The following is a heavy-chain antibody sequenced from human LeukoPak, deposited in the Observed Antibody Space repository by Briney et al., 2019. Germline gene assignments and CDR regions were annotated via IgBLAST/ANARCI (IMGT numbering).Heavy chain of an antibody. Sequence: ASVKVSCKASGGTFISYAISWVRQAPGQGLEWMGGIIPIFGTANDAQKFQGRVPITTDESTSTAYMELSRLRSEGTAVYYWARARVAEDQPFDYWGQGTLVTVPS. J-gene: IGHJ4*02. CDR2: IIPIFGTA. CDR3: ARARVAEDQPFDY. CDR1: GGTFISYA. V-gene: IGHV1-69*05. D-gene: IGHD2-2*01.